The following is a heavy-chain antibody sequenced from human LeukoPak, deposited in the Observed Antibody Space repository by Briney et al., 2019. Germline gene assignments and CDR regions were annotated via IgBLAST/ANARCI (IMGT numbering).Heavy chain of an antibody. J-gene: IGHJ4*02. CDR1: GYTFTSYG. CDR3: ARGRGKGYSYGSRGDY. V-gene: IGHV1-8*02. Sequence: ASVKVSCKASGYTFTSYGISWVRQATGQGLEWMGWMNPNSGNTGYAQKFQGRVTMTRNTSISTAYMELSSLRSEDTAVYYCARGRGKGYSYGSRGDYWGQGTLVTVSS. D-gene: IGHD5-18*01. CDR2: MNPNSGNT.